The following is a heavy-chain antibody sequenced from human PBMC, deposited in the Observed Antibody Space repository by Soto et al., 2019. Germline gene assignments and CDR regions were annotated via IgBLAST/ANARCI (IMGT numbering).Heavy chain of an antibody. J-gene: IGHJ4*02. CDR1: GGSISSGDYY. CDR2: IYYSGST. Sequence: PSETLSLTCTVSGGSISSGDYYWSWIRQPPGKGLEWIGYIYYSGSTYYNPSLKSRVTISVDTSKNQFSLKLSSLKASDSAMYYCARGHSGVSNPWHFDYWGQGTLVTVSS. V-gene: IGHV4-30-4*01. D-gene: IGHD4-4*01. CDR3: ARGHSGVSNPWHFDY.